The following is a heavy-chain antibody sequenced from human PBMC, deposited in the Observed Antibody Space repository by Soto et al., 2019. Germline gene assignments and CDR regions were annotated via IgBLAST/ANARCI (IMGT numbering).Heavy chain of an antibody. CDR3: ARLQRESSSLGIDY. D-gene: IGHD3-16*01. CDR2: IYYSGST. CDR1: GGSISSSSYY. V-gene: IGHV4-39*01. Sequence: SETLSLTCTVSGGSISSSSYYWGWIRQPPGKGLEWIGSIYYSGSTYYNPSLKSRVTISVDTSKNQFSLKLSSVTAADTAVYYCARLQRESSSLGIDYWGQGTLVTVSS. J-gene: IGHJ4*02.